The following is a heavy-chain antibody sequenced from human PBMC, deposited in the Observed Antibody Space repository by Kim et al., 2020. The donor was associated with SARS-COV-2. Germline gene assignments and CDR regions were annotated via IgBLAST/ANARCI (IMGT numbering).Heavy chain of an antibody. CDR2: IKSKTDGGTT. D-gene: IGHD3-16*02. CDR1: GFTFSNAW. Sequence: GGSLRLSCAASGFTFSNAWMSWVRQAPGKGLEWVGRIKSKTDGGTTDYAAPVKGRFTISRDDSKNTLYLQMNSLKTEDTAVYYCTTDRFRHMITLGGVIAHYLFDYWGQGTLVTVSS. V-gene: IGHV3-15*01. J-gene: IGHJ4*02. CDR3: TTDRFRHMITLGGVIAHYLFDY.